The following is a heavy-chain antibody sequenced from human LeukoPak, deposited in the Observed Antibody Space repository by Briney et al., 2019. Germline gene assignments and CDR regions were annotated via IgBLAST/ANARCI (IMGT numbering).Heavy chain of an antibody. J-gene: IGHJ5*02. V-gene: IGHV4-4*02. CDR2: IYRTESS. Sequence: SETLSLTCAISGGSTSSNNWWSWVRQPPGKGLEYIGEIYRTESSNYNPSLKSRVTISVDTSKNQFSLKLSSVTAADTAVYYCARHSGSYQGWFDPWGQGTLVTVSS. CDR1: GGSTSSNNW. CDR3: ARHSGSYQGWFDP. D-gene: IGHD1-26*01.